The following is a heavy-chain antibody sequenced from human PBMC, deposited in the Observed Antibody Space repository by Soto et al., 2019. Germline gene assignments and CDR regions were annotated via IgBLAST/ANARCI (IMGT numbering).Heavy chain of an antibody. J-gene: IGHJ6*02. CDR1: GGSISSGGYY. Sequence: PSETLSLTCTVSGGSISSGGYYWSWIRQHPGKGLEWIGYIYYSGSTYYNPSLKSRVTISVDTSKNQFSLKLSSVTAADAAVYYCAREGYDFWSGHSSYYYYYGMDVWGQGTTVTVSS. D-gene: IGHD3-3*01. V-gene: IGHV4-31*03. CDR3: AREGYDFWSGHSSYYYYYGMDV. CDR2: IYYSGST.